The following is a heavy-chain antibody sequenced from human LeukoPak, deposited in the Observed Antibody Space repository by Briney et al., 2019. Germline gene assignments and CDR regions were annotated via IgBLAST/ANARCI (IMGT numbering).Heavy chain of an antibody. CDR3: ARAGDYYYGSGSYGN. D-gene: IGHD3-10*01. J-gene: IGHJ4*02. Sequence: PSQTLSLTCTVSGGSISSGDYYWSWIRQPPGKGLEWIGYIYYSGSTYYNPSLKSRVTISVDTSKNQFSLKLSSVTAADTAVYYCARAGDYYYGSGSYGNWGQGTLVTVSS. V-gene: IGHV4-30-4*01. CDR2: IYYSGST. CDR1: GGSISSGDYY.